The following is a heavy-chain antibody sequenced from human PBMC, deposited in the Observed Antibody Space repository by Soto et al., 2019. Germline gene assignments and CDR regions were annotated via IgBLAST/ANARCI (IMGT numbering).Heavy chain of an antibody. D-gene: IGHD3-9*01. Sequence: SQALSLTCAISGDSVSSNSAGWNWIRQSPSRGLEWLGRTYYRSKWYNDYAVSVKSRITINPDTSKNQFSLQLNSVTPEDTAVYYCARGSGTYYDISTGSYNHYYSGMDFWRQGTTVTVSS. J-gene: IGHJ6*01. V-gene: IGHV6-1*01. CDR1: GDSVSSNSAG. CDR3: ARGSGTYYDISTGSYNHYYSGMDF. CDR2: TYYRSKWYN.